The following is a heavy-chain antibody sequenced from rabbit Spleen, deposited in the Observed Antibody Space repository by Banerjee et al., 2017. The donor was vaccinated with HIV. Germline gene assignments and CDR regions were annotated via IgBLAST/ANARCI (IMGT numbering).Heavy chain of an antibody. CDR1: GFDFSSYY. Sequence: QLKESGGGLVQPGGSLKLSCKASGFDFSSYYMSWVRQAPGKGLEWIGYIDPVFGSTYYASWVNGRFTISSHNAQNTLYLQLNSLTAADTATYFCARGDNNSGNGANLWGQGTLVTVS. CDR3: ARGDNNSGNGANL. J-gene: IGHJ4*01. CDR2: IDPVFGST. D-gene: IGHD4-1*01. V-gene: IGHV1S7*01.